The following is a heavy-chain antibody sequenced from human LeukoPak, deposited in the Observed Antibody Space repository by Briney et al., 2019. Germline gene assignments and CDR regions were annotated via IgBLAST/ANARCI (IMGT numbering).Heavy chain of an antibody. V-gene: IGHV3-48*01. CDR1: GFTFSSYG. CDR3: ARTYDFGRGPPGDAFDN. Sequence: GESLRLSCAASGFTFSSYGMHWVRQAPGKVPEWVSYIDARSGITYYADSVQGRFTISRDNAQESVFLQMNSLRADDTAVYYCARTYDFGRGPPGDAFDNWGPGTLVTVSS. J-gene: IGHJ3*02. CDR2: IDARSGIT. D-gene: IGHD3-3*01.